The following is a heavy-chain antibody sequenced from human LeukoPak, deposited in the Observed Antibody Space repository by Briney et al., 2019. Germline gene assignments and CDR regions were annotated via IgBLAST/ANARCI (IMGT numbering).Heavy chain of an antibody. CDR3: ARGGKGGRCGGDCYFLY. J-gene: IGHJ4*02. D-gene: IGHD2-21*02. CDR1: GGTFSSYA. V-gene: IGHV1-69*13. Sequence: SVKVSCKASGGTFSSYAISWVRQAPGQGLEWMGGIIPIFGTANYAQKFQGRVTITADESTSTAYMELSSLRSEDTAVYYCARGGKGGRCGGDCYFLYWGQGTLVTVSS. CDR2: IIPIFGTA.